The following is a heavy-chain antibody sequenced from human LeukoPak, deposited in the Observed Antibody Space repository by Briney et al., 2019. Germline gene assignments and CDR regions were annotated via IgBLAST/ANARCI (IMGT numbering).Heavy chain of an antibody. CDR1: GFTFSSYS. D-gene: IGHD7-27*01. Sequence: PGGSLRLSCAASGFTFSSYSMNWVRQAPGKGLEWVSSISSSSSYIYYADSVKGRFTISRDNAKNSLYLQMNSLRAEDTAVYYCARDQGVGTEPFDYWGQGTLVTVSS. V-gene: IGHV3-21*01. J-gene: IGHJ4*02. CDR3: ARDQGVGTEPFDY. CDR2: ISSSSSYI.